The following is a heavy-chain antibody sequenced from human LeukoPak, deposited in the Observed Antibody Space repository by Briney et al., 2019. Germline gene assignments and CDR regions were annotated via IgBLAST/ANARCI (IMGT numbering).Heavy chain of an antibody. CDR2: VSGSGGST. Sequence: GGSLRLSCAASGLTVSTNYMSWVRQAPGKGLEWVAGVSGSGGSTYYADSVKGRFTISRDNSKNTLSLQMNSLRAEDTAVYFCARAASSSSDYWGQGTLVTVSS. D-gene: IGHD6-6*01. V-gene: IGHV3-23*01. J-gene: IGHJ4*02. CDR3: ARAASSSSDY. CDR1: GLTVSTNY.